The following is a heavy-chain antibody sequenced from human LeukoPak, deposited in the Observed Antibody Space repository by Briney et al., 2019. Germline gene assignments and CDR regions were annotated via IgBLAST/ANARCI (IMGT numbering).Heavy chain of an antibody. CDR2: ISSSGSTI. V-gene: IGHV3-11*04. D-gene: IGHD3-3*01. CDR1: GFTFSDYY. J-gene: IGHJ4*02. Sequence: GGSLRLSCAASGFTFSDYYMSWIRQAPGKGLEWVSYISSSGSTIYYADSVKGRFTISRDNAKNSLYLQMNSLRAEDTAVYYCAKSLRFLEWLVDYWGQGTLVTVSS. CDR3: AKSLRFLEWLVDY.